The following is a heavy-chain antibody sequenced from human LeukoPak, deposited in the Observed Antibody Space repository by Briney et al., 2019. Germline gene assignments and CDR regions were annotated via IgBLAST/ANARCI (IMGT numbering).Heavy chain of an antibody. CDR3: ARGSYGSGSYYIITWGY. Sequence: ASVKVSCKASGYTFTSYDINWVRQATGQGLEWMGWMNPNSGNTGYAQKFQGRVTMTRNTSISTAYMELSSLRSEDTAVYYCARGSYGSGSYYIITWGYWGQGTLVTVSS. V-gene: IGHV1-8*01. J-gene: IGHJ4*02. CDR1: GYTFTSYD. CDR2: MNPNSGNT. D-gene: IGHD3-10*01.